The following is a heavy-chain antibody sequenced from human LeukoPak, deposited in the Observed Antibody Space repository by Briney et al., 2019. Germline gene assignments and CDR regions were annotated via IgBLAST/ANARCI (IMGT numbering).Heavy chain of an antibody. D-gene: IGHD1-1*01. V-gene: IGHV3-23*01. CDR2: IWGADDKT. CDR3: ARDHNYAFDN. Sequence: GGSLRLSCVASGFTFSNYAMTWVRQAPGKGLELVSGIWGADDKTVYGDAVKGRFTISRDNSKNTLYLQMNSLRVEDTAVYYCARDHNYAFDNWGQGTLVSVSS. CDR1: GFTFSNYA. J-gene: IGHJ4*02.